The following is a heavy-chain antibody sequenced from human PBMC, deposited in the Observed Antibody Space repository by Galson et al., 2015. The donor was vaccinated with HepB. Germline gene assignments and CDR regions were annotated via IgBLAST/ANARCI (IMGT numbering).Heavy chain of an antibody. Sequence: SLRLSCAASGFTFSRYAMHWVRQAPGKGLEWVAVISYDGSNKYYADSVKGRFTISRDNSKNTLYLQMNSLRAEDTAVYYCARDSAHGYSYGRDAFDIWGQGTMVTVSS. CDR2: ISYDGSNK. J-gene: IGHJ3*02. CDR1: GFTFSRYA. CDR3: ARDSAHGYSYGRDAFDI. D-gene: IGHD5-18*01. V-gene: IGHV3-30-3*01.